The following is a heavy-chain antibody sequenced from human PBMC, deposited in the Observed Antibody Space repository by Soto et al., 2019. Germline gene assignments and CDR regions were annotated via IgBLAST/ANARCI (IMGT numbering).Heavy chain of an antibody. J-gene: IGHJ6*02. Sequence: EVQLLESGGGLVQPGGSLRLSCAASGFTFSSYAMSWVRQAPGKGLEWVSAISGSGVSPYYADSVKGRFTISRDNSKNTLYLQMNSLRAEDTAVYYCAKDYDFWSGYRYGMDVWGQGTTVTVSS. CDR3: AKDYDFWSGYRYGMDV. V-gene: IGHV3-23*01. CDR1: GFTFSSYA. D-gene: IGHD3-3*01. CDR2: ISGSGVSP.